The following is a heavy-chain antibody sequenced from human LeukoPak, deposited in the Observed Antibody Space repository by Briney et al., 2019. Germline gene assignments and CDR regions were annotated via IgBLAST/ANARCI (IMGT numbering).Heavy chain of an antibody. Sequence: GGSLRLSCAAFGFTVSSNYMSWVHQAPGKGLEWVSSIYSGGSTYYADSVKGRFTISRDNSKNTVYLQMNSLRAEDTAVYYCARVRLDSSERYLDAFENWGQGTMVTVSS. CDR2: IYSGGST. CDR3: ARVRLDSSERYLDAFEN. J-gene: IGHJ3*02. D-gene: IGHD6-19*01. V-gene: IGHV3-53*01. CDR1: GFTVSSNY.